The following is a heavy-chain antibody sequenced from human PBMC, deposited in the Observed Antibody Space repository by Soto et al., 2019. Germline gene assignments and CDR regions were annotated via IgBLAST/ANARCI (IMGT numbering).Heavy chain of an antibody. CDR1: GFTFSSYG. D-gene: IGHD2-2*01. V-gene: IGHV3-30*18. CDR2: ISYDGSNK. CDR3: ANAIGTKGDY. Sequence: QVQLVESGGGVVQPGRSLRLSCAASGFTFSSYGMHWVRQAPGKGLEWVAVISYDGSNKYYADSVKGRFTISRDNSKNTLYMQMNSLRAEDTAVYYCANAIGTKGDYWGEGTLVTVSS. J-gene: IGHJ4*02.